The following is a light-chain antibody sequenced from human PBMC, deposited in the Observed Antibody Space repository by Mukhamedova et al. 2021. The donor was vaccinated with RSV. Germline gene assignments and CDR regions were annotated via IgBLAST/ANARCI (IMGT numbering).Light chain of an antibody. V-gene: IGKV3-11*01. CDR2: DAS. CDR1: QNINNY. J-gene: IGKJ1*01. CDR3: QQRSDWS. Sequence: GERAALSCRASQNINNYLAWYQQKPGQAPRLLIYDASNRATGIPARFSGSGSGTDFTLTISSLEPDEFAVYYCQQRSDWSFGQGTK.